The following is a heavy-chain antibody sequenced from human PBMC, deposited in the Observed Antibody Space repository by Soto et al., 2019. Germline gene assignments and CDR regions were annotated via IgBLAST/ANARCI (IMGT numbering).Heavy chain of an antibody. V-gene: IGHV3-48*03. Sequence: PGGSLRLSCAASGFTFSSYEMNWVRQAPGKGLERVSYISSSGSTIYYADSVKGRFTISRDNAKNSLYLQMNSLRAEDTAVYYCARFPLRARKGWFDPWGQGTLVTVSS. D-gene: IGHD5-12*01. CDR3: ARFPLRARKGWFDP. CDR2: ISSSGSTI. J-gene: IGHJ5*02. CDR1: GFTFSSYE.